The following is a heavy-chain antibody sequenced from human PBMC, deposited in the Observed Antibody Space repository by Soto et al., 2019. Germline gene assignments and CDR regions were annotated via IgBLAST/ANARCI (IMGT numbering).Heavy chain of an antibody. D-gene: IGHD6-6*01. CDR2: IDPSDSYT. CDR1: GYSFTSYW. J-gene: IGHJ6*02. Sequence: GESLKISCKGSGYSFTSYWISWVRQMPGKGLEWMGRIDPSDSYTNYSPSFQGHVTISADKSISTAYLQWSSLKASDTAMYYCARSIHSSSFGYYSYYCMDVWGQGTTVTVSS. CDR3: ARSIHSSSFGYYSYYCMDV. V-gene: IGHV5-10-1*01.